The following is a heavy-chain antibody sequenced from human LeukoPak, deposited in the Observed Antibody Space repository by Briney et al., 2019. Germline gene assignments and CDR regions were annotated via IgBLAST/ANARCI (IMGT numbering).Heavy chain of an antibody. Sequence: PGVSLRLSCAASGFTFSNYYMSWIRQAPGKGLAWVSYISRISSHTNYEHSVKGRFTISRDNAKNSLYLQMNSLRAEDTAVYYCARDRGEDYDSIGYYDYWGEGTLVSVSS. CDR1: GFTFSNYY. J-gene: IGHJ4*02. CDR2: ISRISSHT. V-gene: IGHV3-11*06. D-gene: IGHD3-22*01. CDR3: ARDRGEDYDSIGYYDY.